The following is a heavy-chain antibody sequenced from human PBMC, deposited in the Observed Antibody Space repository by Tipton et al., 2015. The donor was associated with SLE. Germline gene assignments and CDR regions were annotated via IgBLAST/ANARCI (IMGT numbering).Heavy chain of an antibody. V-gene: IGHV4-30-2*01. CDR2: IYYSGRA. Sequence: TLSLTCDVSGGSISSGGYSWSWVRQPPGKGLEWIGYIYYSGRAYYNPSLKSRATLSVDTSKNQFSLKLNSVTAADTAVYYCARHDYGGLYFDFWGQGTLVTVSS. CDR3: ARHDYGGLYFDF. J-gene: IGHJ4*02. CDR1: GGSISSGGYS. D-gene: IGHD4/OR15-4a*01.